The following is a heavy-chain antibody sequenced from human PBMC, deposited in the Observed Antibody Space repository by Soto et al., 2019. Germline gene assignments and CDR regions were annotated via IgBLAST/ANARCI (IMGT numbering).Heavy chain of an antibody. CDR3: AAGQWLVPYYFDY. J-gene: IGHJ4*02. V-gene: IGHV4-34*01. CDR1: GGSFSGYY. Sequence: QVQLQQWGAGLLKPSETLSLTCAVYGGSFSGYYWSWIRQPPGKGLEWIGEINHSGSTNYNPSLKSRVTISVDTSKTQFSLKLSSVTAADTAVYYCAAGQWLVPYYFDYWGQGTLVTVSS. CDR2: INHSGST. D-gene: IGHD6-19*01.